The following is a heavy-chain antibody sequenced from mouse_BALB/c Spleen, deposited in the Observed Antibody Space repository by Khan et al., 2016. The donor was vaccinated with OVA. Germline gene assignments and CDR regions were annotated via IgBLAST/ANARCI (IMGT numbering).Heavy chain of an antibody. Sequence: EVQLQESGPGLVKPSQSLTLTCTVTGYSITSGYAWNWIRQFPGNQLEWMGYISYSGSTSYNPSLRSRISITRDTSKNQFFLQLNSVTTEDTAIYYCAREEYYRYYFDYWGQGTSVTVSS. J-gene: IGHJ4*01. CDR3: AREEYYRYYFDY. V-gene: IGHV3-2*02. CDR1: GYSITSGYA. CDR2: ISYSGST. D-gene: IGHD2-14*01.